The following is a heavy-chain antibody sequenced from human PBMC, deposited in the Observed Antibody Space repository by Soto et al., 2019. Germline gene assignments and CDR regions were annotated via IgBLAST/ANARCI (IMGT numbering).Heavy chain of an antibody. V-gene: IGHV1-18*01. CDR3: ARDPPRGDYYYYGMDV. CDR1: GYTFTSYG. Sequence: WASVKVSCKASGYTFTSYGISWVRQAPGQGLEWMGWISAYNGNTNYAQKLQGRVTMTTDTSTSTAYMELRSLRSDDTAVYYCARDPPRGDYYYYGMDVWGQGTTVTVSS. CDR2: ISAYNGNT. J-gene: IGHJ6*02.